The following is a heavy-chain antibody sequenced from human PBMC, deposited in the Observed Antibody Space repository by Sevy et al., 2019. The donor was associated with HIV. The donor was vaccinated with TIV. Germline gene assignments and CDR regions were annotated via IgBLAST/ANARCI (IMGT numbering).Heavy chain of an antibody. CDR2: LKHRAYGGPV. CDR1: GFIFGDYA. J-gene: IGHJ4*02. V-gene: IGHV3-49*04. Sequence: GGSLRLSCTASGFIFGDYAMSWVRQAPGKGLEWVAFLKHRAYGGPVDYAASVKGRFTISRDDSKSVAQLQMNDLKTEETTIYYCTRLKGAQSIFDYWGQGALVTVSS. CDR3: TRLKGAQSIFDY. D-gene: IGHD1-26*01.